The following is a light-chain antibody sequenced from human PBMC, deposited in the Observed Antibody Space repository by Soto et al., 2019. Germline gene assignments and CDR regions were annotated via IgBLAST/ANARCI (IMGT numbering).Light chain of an antibody. CDR3: QHYSSWPT. CDR2: GAS. CDR1: QSVSSN. V-gene: IGKV3-15*01. J-gene: IGKJ3*01. Sequence: EIVMTQSPATLSVSPGEGATLSCRASQSVSSNLAWYQQKPGQVPRLLIYGASTRATGIPARFSGSGSGTEFTLTISSLQSEDSALYYCQHYSSWPTFGPGTKVDIK.